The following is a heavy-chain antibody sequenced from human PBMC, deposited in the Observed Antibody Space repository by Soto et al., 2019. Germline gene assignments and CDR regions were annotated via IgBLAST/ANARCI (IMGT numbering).Heavy chain of an antibody. CDR1: GGSISSYY. D-gene: IGHD5-18*01. CDR2: IYYSGST. V-gene: IGHV4-59*08. J-gene: IGHJ4*02. Sequence: QVQLQESGPGLVKPSETLSLTCTVSGGSISSYYWSWIRQPPGKGLEWIGYIYYSGSTTYNPSLTSRITISVDTSKNQFSRKLSSVTAADTAVYYCARRYGSCFDYWGQGTLVTVSS. CDR3: ARRYGSCFDY.